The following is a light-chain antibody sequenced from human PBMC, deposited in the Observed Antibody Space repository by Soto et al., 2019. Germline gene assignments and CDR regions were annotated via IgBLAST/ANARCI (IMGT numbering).Light chain of an antibody. V-gene: IGKV3-20*01. CDR2: GAS. J-gene: IGKJ3*01. CDR3: HQYGTAPLT. CDR1: QTVAANY. Sequence: EVELMQSPGTLSMSPGERATLSCRANQTVAANYLALYQQKRGQAPRLLIYGASSRATGIPDRFSGSGSGTDFTLTISRLEPEDFSVYYCHQYGTAPLTFGPGTKVNIK.